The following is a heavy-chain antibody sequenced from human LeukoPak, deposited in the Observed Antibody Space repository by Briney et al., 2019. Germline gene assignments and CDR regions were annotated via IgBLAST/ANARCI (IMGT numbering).Heavy chain of an antibody. CDR1: GGSISSYY. D-gene: IGHD5-18*01. Sequence: SETLSLTCTVYGGSISSYYWSWIRQPPGKGLEWLGYIYYSGSTNYNPSLKSRVTISVDTSKNQFSLKLSSVTAADTAVYYCARDVWSALGGYSYGWAFDIWGQGTMVTVSS. CDR2: IYYSGST. CDR3: ARDVWSALGGYSYGWAFDI. V-gene: IGHV4-59*01. J-gene: IGHJ3*02.